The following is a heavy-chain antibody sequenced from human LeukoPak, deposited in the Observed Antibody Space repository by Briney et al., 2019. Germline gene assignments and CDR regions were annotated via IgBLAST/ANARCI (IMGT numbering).Heavy chain of an antibody. D-gene: IGHD3-22*01. CDR2: TYYRSKWYN. CDR3: ARVTYYYDSSGYYYDLGVDY. J-gene: IGHJ4*02. Sequence: SQTLSLTCAISGDSVSSNSAAWHWIRQSPSRGLEWLGRTYYRSKWYNDYAVSVKSRITINPDTSKNQFSLQLNSVTPEDTAVYYCARVTYYYDSSGYYYDLGVDYWGQGTLVTVSS. V-gene: IGHV6-1*01. CDR1: GDSVSSNSAA.